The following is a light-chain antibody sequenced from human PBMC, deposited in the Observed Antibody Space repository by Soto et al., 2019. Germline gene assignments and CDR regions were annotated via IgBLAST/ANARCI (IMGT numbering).Light chain of an antibody. Sequence: QSALTQPRSVSGSPGQSVTISCTGTSSDVGGYNYVSWYQQHPGKAPKLMIYDVSKRPSGVPDRFSGSKSGNTASLTICGLQAEDEADYYCCSYAGSRDVFGTGTKLTVL. CDR2: DVS. V-gene: IGLV2-11*01. CDR1: SSDVGGYNY. CDR3: CSYAGSRDV. J-gene: IGLJ1*01.